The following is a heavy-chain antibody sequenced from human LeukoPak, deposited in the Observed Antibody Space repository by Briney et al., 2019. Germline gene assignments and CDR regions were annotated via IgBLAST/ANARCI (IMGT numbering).Heavy chain of an antibody. CDR2: NSAYNGNT. D-gene: IGHD3-16*02. J-gene: IGHJ4*02. Sequence: GASVKVSCKASGYTFTSYGISWVRQAPGQGLEWMGWNSAYNGNTNYAQKLQGRVTMTTDTSTSTAYMELRSLRSDDTAVYYCARWRSYGWGSYRYRDGDYWGQGTLVTVSS. CDR1: GYTFTSYG. CDR3: ARWRSYGWGSYRYRDGDY. V-gene: IGHV1-18*04.